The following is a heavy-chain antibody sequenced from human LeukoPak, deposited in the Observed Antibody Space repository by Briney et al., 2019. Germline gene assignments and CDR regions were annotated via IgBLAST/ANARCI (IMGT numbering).Heavy chain of an antibody. CDR2: INHSGGT. CDR3: ARGSCSGGSCWAY. D-gene: IGHD2-15*01. CDR1: GGSFSGYY. J-gene: IGHJ4*02. V-gene: IGHV4-34*01. Sequence: PSETLSLTCAVYGGSFSGYYWSWIREPPGKGLEWIGEINHSGGTNYNPSLKSRVTISVDTSKNQFSLKLSSVTAADTAVYYCARGSCSGGSCWAYWGQGTLVTVSS.